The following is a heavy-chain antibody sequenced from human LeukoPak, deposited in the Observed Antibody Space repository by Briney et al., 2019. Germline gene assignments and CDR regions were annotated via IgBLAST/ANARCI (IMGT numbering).Heavy chain of an antibody. J-gene: IGHJ1*01. D-gene: IGHD3-10*01. CDR1: GFTFSSYN. V-gene: IGHV3-21*01. CDR3: ARAEVLLWFGESPGAEYFRH. Sequence: PGGSLRLSCAASGFTFSSYNMNWVRQAPGKGLEWVSSISTRGSYIYYADSLRGRFTISRDNAKNSLYLQMNSLRAEDTAVYYCARAEVLLWFGESPGAEYFRHWGQGTLVTVSS. CDR2: ISTRGSYI.